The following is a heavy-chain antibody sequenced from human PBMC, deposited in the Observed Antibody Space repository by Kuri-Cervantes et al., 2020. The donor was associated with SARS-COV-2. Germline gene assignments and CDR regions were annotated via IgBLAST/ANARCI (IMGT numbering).Heavy chain of an antibody. D-gene: IGHD6-13*01. V-gene: IGHV3-64D*06. Sequence: GGSLRLSCSASGFTFSSYAMHWVRQAPGKGLEYVSAISSNGGSTYYADSVKGRFTISRDNSKNTLYLQMSSLRAEDTAVYYCVKSSYGGSSSWPGYWGQGTLVTVSS. CDR1: GFTFSSYA. CDR3: VKSSYGGSSSWPGY. CDR2: ISSNGGST. J-gene: IGHJ4*02.